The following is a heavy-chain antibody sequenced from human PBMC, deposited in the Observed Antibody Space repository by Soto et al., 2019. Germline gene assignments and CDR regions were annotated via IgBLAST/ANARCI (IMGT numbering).Heavy chain of an antibody. CDR3: ARDNVVQPMVRGVPRY. J-gene: IGHJ4*02. Sequence: GGSLRLSCAASGFTFSSYGMHWVRQAPGKGLEWVAVIWYDGSNKYYADSVKGRFTISRDNSKNTLYLQMNSLRAEDTAVYYCARDNVVQPMVRGVPRYWGQGTLVTVSS. V-gene: IGHV3-33*01. CDR2: IWYDGSNK. D-gene: IGHD3-10*01. CDR1: GFTFSSYG.